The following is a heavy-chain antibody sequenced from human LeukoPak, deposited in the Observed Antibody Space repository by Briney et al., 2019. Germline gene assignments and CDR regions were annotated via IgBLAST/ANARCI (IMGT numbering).Heavy chain of an antibody. CDR2: ISGSGGDT. CDR3: AKAGICSSGSCLHGLYDY. J-gene: IGHJ4*02. CDR1: GFTFSTYA. D-gene: IGHD2-15*01. V-gene: IGHV3-23*01. Sequence: GGSLRLSCAVSGFTFSTYAMNWVRQAPGKGLEWVSGISGSGGDTYYADSVQGRFTISRDNSKRTLYLQMNSLRVDDTAVYFCAKAGICSSGSCLHGLYDYWGQGALVTVPS.